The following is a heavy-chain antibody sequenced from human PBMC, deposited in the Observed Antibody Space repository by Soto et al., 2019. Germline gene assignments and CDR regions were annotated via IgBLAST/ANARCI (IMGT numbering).Heavy chain of an antibody. CDR2: ISYDGSNK. Sequence: GESLKISCAASGFTFSSYAMHWVRQAPGKGLEWVAVISYDGSNKYYADSVKGRFTISRDNSKNTLYLQMNSLRAEDTAVYYCARSQVVVARTPFVQDDYYYYGMDVWGQGTTVTVSS. CDR3: ARSQVVVARTPFVQDDYYYYGMDV. CDR1: GFTFSSYA. D-gene: IGHD2-15*01. V-gene: IGHV3-30-3*01. J-gene: IGHJ6*02.